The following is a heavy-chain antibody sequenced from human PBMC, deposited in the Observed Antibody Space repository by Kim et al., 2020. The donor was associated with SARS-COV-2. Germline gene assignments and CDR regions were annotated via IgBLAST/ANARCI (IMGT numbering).Heavy chain of an antibody. Sequence: SETLSLTCTVSGGSISSSSYYWGWIRQPPGKELEWIGSIYYSGSTYYNPSLKSRVTISVDTSKNQFSLKLSSVTAADTAVYYCARAGTRYYYGSGSYYGFGYWGQGSLGTVSS. J-gene: IGHJ4*02. D-gene: IGHD3-10*01. CDR1: GGSISSSSYY. CDR3: ARAGTRYYYGSGSYYGFGY. V-gene: IGHV4-39*01. CDR2: IYYSGST.